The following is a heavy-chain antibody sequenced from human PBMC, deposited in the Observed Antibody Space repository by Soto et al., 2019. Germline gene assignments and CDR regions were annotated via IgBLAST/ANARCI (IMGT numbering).Heavy chain of an antibody. J-gene: IGHJ5*02. Sequence: ASVKVSCKASGGTFSSYAISWVRQAPGQGLEWMGGIIPIFGTANYAQKFQGRVTITADESTGTAYMELSSLRSEDTAVYYCARRSPIAVGSLLDPWGQGTLVTVS. D-gene: IGHD6-19*01. CDR3: ARRSPIAVGSLLDP. V-gene: IGHV1-69*13. CDR1: GGTFSSYA. CDR2: IIPIFGTA.